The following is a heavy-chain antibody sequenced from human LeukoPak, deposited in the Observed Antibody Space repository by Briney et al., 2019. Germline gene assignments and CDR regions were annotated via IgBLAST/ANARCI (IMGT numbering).Heavy chain of an antibody. CDR1: GYSISSGYY. D-gene: IGHD3-16*01. CDR2: MYHSGST. V-gene: IGHV4-38-2*02. Sequence: SETLSLTCTVSGYSISSGYYWGWIRQPPVKGLEWIGSMYHSGSTYYNPSLKSRVTISVDTSKNQFSLKLSSVTAADTAVYYCARKQAANTYNHFDYWGQGTLVTVSS. J-gene: IGHJ4*02. CDR3: ARKQAANTYNHFDY.